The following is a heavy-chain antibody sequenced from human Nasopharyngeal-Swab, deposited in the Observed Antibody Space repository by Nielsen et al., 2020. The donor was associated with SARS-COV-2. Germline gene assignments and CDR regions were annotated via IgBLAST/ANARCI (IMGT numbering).Heavy chain of an antibody. CDR1: GFTFSSYG. J-gene: IGHJ4*02. CDR2: ISYDGSNK. D-gene: IGHD2-15*01. Sequence: GESLKISCAASGFTFSSYGMRWVRQAPGKGLEWVAVISYDGSNKYYADSVKGRFTIPRDNSKNTLYLQMNSLRAEDTAVYYCAKCGGTYCSGGSCYSCYFDYWGQGTLVTVSS. V-gene: IGHV3-30*18. CDR3: AKCGGTYCSGGSCYSCYFDY.